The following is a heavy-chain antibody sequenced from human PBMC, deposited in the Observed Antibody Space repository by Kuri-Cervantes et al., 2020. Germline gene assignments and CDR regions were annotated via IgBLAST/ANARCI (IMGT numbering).Heavy chain of an antibody. V-gene: IGHV3-30-3*02. CDR3: AKKVFDY. CDR2: ISYDGSNK. J-gene: IGHJ4*02. Sequence: GESLKISCAASGFTFSSYAMHWVRQATGKGLEWVAVISYDGSNKYYADSVKGRFTISRDNSMNTLYLQMNSLRAEDTAVYSCAKKVFDYWGQGTLVTVSS. CDR1: GFTFSSYA.